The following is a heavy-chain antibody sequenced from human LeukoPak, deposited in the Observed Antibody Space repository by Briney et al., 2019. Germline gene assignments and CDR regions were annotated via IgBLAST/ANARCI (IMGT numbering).Heavy chain of an antibody. Sequence: SETLSLTCTVSGGSISYYYWSWTRQPPGKGLEWIGYIDTSGGTKYNPSLNSRVTISVDTSKNQFSLKLNSVTAADTAVYYCARHGPSHYYDYHINVWGKGTTVTVSS. CDR2: IDTSGGT. CDR1: GGSISYYY. V-gene: IGHV4-4*09. J-gene: IGHJ6*03. CDR3: ARHGPSHYYDYHINV.